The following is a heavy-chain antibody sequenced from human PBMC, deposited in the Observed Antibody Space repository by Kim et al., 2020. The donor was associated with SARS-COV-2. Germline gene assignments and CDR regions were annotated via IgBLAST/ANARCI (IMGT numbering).Heavy chain of an antibody. CDR1: GFTFSSYG. D-gene: IGHD3-10*01. Sequence: GGSLRLSCAASGFTFSSYGMHWVRQAPGKGLEWVAVIWYDGSNKYYADSVKGRFTISRDNSKNTLYLQMNSLRAEDTAVYYCARGPKDYGSGSYYAPCPGAFDILGQGTMVTVSS. CDR3: ARGPKDYGSGSYYAPCPGAFDI. CDR2: IWYDGSNK. J-gene: IGHJ3*02. V-gene: IGHV3-33*01.